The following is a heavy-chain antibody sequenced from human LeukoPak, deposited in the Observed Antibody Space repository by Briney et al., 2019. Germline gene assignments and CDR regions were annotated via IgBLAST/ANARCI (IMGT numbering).Heavy chain of an antibody. D-gene: IGHD6-19*01. CDR2: ISGSGGST. CDR3: AKDMYSSGWSYDAFDI. J-gene: IGHJ3*02. CDR1: GFTFSSYA. V-gene: IGHV3-23*01. Sequence: PGGSLRLSCAGSGFTFSSYAMSWARQAPGKGLEWVSAISGSGGSTYYADSVKGRFTISRDNSKNTLYLQMNSLRAEDTAVYYCAKDMYSSGWSYDAFDIWGQGTMVTVSS.